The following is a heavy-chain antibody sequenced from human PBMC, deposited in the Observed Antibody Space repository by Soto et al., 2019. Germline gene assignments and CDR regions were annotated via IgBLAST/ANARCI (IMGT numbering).Heavy chain of an antibody. CDR2: ISYDGSNK. CDR3: AKADSGSGSYYPHPDY. J-gene: IGHJ4*02. Sequence: GGSLRLSCAASGFTFSSYGMHWVRQAPGKGLEWVAVISYDGSNKYYADSVKGRFTISRDNSKNTLYLQMNSLRAEDTAVYYCAKADSGSGSYYPHPDYWGQGTLVTVSS. V-gene: IGHV3-30*18. D-gene: IGHD3-10*01. CDR1: GFTFSSYG.